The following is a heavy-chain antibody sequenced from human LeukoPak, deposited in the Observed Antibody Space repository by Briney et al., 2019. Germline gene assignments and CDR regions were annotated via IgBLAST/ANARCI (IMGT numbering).Heavy chain of an antibody. CDR1: GGSIGSYY. CDR2: IYYSGST. Sequence: SETLSLTCTVSGGSIGSYYWSWIRQPPGKGLEWIGYIYYSGSTNYNPSLKSRVTISVDTSKNQFSLKLSSVTAADTAVYYCARAVEDRGFDYWGQGTLVTVSS. V-gene: IGHV4-59*01. D-gene: IGHD6-19*01. CDR3: ARAVEDRGFDY. J-gene: IGHJ4*02.